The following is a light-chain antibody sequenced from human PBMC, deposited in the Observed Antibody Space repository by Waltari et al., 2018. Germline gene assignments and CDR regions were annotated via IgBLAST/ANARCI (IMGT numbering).Light chain of an antibody. V-gene: IGKV3-20*01. J-gene: IGKJ5*01. Sequence: IVLTQSQGTLSLSPGARATLSYSASQSFSSSYLAWYQQTHGQAPRLLIYGASSRATGIPDRFSGSGSGTDFTLTISRLEPEDFAVYYCQQYGSSLITFGQGTRLEIK. CDR3: QQYGSSLIT. CDR2: GAS. CDR1: QSFSSSY.